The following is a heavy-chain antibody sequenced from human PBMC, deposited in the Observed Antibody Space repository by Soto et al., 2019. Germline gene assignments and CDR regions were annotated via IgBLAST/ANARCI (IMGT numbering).Heavy chain of an antibody. Sequence: GGSLRLSCAASGFTFSSYAMSWVRQAPGKGLEWGSAISGSGGSTYYADSVKGRFTISRDNSKNTLYLQMNSLRAEDTAVYYCAKDLGVRGVIRALGFDPWGQGTLVTV. CDR1: GFTFSSYA. J-gene: IGHJ5*02. D-gene: IGHD3-10*01. CDR2: ISGSGGST. V-gene: IGHV3-23*01. CDR3: AKDLGVRGVIRALGFDP.